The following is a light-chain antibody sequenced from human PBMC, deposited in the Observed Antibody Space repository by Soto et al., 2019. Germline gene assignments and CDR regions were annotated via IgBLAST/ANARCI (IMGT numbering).Light chain of an antibody. CDR1: QSLLDSDNGNTY. CDR2: SLS. J-gene: IGKJ1*01. Sequence: DIVMTQTPLSLPVTPGEPASISCRSSQSLLDSDNGNTYLDWFQQRPGPSPQLLIYSLSSRASGVPDRCSGSVSGTDFTLKLSRVEAEDVGGYYCMQLKEFPWTCGQGTNVEIK. CDR3: MQLKEFPWT. V-gene: IGKV2-40*01.